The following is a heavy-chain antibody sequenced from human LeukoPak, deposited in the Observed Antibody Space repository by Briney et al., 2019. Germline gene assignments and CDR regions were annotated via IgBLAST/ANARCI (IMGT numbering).Heavy chain of an antibody. V-gene: IGHV3-21*01. J-gene: IGHJ4*02. D-gene: IGHD5-24*01. CDR3: TRDRGWLQSTYFDF. Sequence: PGGTLRLSCAASGFTFSSYGMSWVRQAPGKGLEWVSSISSSGTYTYYADSMRGRFIISRDNATNSLYLQMSSLRAEDTAVYYCTRDRGWLQSTYFDFWGQGTLVTVSS. CDR1: GFTFSSYG. CDR2: ISSSGTYT.